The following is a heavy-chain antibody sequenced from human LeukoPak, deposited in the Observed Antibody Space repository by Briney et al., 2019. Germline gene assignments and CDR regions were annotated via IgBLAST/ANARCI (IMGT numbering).Heavy chain of an antibody. CDR1: GFTFSSYS. CDR2: ISSSSSYI. D-gene: IGHD3-3*01. Sequence: GGSLRLSCAASGFTFSSYSMNWVRQAPGKGLEWVSSISSSSSYIYYADSVKGRFTISRDNAKNSLYLQMNSLRAEDTAVYYCARNYDFWSGYYKDYYYGVDVWGQGTTVTVSS. J-gene: IGHJ6*02. V-gene: IGHV3-21*01. CDR3: ARNYDFWSGYYKDYYYGVDV.